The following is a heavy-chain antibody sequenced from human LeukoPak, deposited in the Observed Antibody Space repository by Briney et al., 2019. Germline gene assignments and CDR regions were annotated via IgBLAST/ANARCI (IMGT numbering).Heavy chain of an antibody. CDR2: IWYDGSNK. D-gene: IGHD5-18*01. CDR3: ARDTAMVP. J-gene: IGHJ5*02. V-gene: IGHV3-33*01. Sequence: GGSLRLSCAASGFTFSSYGMHWVRQAPGKGLEWVAVIWYDGSNKYYADSMKGRFAISRDNSKNSLYLQMNSLRAEDTAVYYCARDTAMVPWGQGTLVTVSS. CDR1: GFTFSSYG.